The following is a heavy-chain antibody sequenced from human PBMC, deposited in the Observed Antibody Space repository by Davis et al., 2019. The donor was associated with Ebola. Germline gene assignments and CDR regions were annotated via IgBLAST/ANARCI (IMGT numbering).Heavy chain of an antibody. CDR3: ARGGGGYCSSTSCYRYYGMDV. D-gene: IGHD2-2*02. V-gene: IGHV4-34*01. J-gene: IGHJ6*02. CDR2: INHSGST. CDR1: GGSFSGYY. Sequence: SETLSLTCAVYGGSFSGYYWSWIRQPPGQGLEWIGEINHSGSTNYNPSLKSRVTISVDTSKNQFSLKLSSVTAADTAVYYCARGGGGYCSSTSCYRYYGMDVWGQGTTVTVSS.